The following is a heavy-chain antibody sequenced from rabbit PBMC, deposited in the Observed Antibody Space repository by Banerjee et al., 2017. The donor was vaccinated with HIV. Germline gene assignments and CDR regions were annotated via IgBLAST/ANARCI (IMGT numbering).Heavy chain of an antibody. D-gene: IGHD8-1*01. V-gene: IGHV1S45*01. CDR3: ARDTGSSFSTYGMDL. J-gene: IGHJ6*01. Sequence: QQRLVESGGGLVKPGASLTLTCKASGFSFSNKAVMCWVRQTPGKGLEWIACINAVTGKAVYASWAKGRFTFSKTSSTTVTLQVTSLTAADTATYFCARDTGSSFSTYGMDLWGPGTLVTVS. CDR1: GFSFSNKAV. CDR2: INAVTGKA.